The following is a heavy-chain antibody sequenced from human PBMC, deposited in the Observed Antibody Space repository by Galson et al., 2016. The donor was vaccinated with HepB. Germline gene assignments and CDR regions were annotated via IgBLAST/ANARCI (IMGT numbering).Heavy chain of an antibody. D-gene: IGHD6-13*01. CDR1: GFTFSSYA. CDR3: ARGRGSNWRDAFDI. CDR2: ISGSGAST. Sequence: SLRLCCAASGFTFSSYAMSWVRQAPGKGLEWVSVISGSGASTYYADSVKGRFTISRDNSKNTQYLQVNSLRAEDTALYYCARGRGSNWRDAFDIWGQGTMVTVSS. V-gene: IGHV3-23*01. J-gene: IGHJ3*02.